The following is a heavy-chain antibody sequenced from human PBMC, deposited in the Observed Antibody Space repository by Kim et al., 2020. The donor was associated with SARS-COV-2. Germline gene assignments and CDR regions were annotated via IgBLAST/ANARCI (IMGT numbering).Heavy chain of an antibody. CDR3: ARSGSIIAVAGNLDY. D-gene: IGHD6-19*01. J-gene: IGHJ4*02. Sequence: QKFQGRVTITADKSTSTAYMELSSLRSEDTAVYYCARSGSIIAVAGNLDYWGQGTLVTVSS. V-gene: IGHV1-69*02.